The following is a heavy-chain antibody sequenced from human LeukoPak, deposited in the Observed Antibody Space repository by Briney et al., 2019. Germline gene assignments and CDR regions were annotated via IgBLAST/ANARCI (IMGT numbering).Heavy chain of an antibody. CDR2: ISSSSGTI. J-gene: IGHJ4*02. CDR3: ARDLNLYDRSGYYPR. D-gene: IGHD3-22*01. Sequence: PGGSLRLSCAASGFTLSSYSMNWVRQAPGKGLEWVSYISSSSGTIYYADSVKGRFTISRDNAENSLYLQMNSLRDEDTAVYYCARDLNLYDRSGYYPRWGQGTLVTVSS. CDR1: GFTLSSYS. V-gene: IGHV3-48*02.